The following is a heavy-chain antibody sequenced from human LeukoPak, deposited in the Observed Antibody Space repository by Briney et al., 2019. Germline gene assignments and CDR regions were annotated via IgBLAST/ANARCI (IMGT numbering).Heavy chain of an antibody. CDR3: AHTGY. CDR1: GFTFANHD. Sequence: GGSLRLSCAASGFTFANHDMSWVRQAPGKGLEWVSGVSASGSSRFYADSVKGRFTISRDNAKNSLYLQMNSLRAEDTAVYYCAHTGYWGQGTLVTVSS. V-gene: IGHV3-23*01. J-gene: IGHJ4*02. D-gene: IGHD1-14*01. CDR2: VSASGSSR.